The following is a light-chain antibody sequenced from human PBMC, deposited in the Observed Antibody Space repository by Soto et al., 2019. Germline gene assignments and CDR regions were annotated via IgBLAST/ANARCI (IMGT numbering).Light chain of an antibody. CDR3: HQYKTYST. CDR1: QSLNNR. V-gene: IGKV1-5*01. J-gene: IGKJ1*01. CDR2: DAS. Sequence: DIQLTQSPSTLSASVGDRVTITCRASQSLNNRLAWYQQKPGKAPKLLIYDASTLESGVSSRFSGTGSETECTLTITDLQADDLATYFCHQYKTYSTFGQGTKVE.